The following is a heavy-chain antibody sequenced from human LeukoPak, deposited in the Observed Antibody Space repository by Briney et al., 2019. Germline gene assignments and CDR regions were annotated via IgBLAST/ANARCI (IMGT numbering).Heavy chain of an antibody. CDR2: IKEDGSEK. CDR3: ARDTRFALDAFDI. D-gene: IGHD3-16*01. CDR1: GFAFSNYW. J-gene: IGHJ3*02. V-gene: IGHV3-7*01. Sequence: GGSLRLSCAASGFAFSNYWMSWVRQAPGKGLEWVANIKEDGSEKYYVDSVKGRFTISRDNAKNSLYLQMNSLRAEDTAVYYCARDTRFALDAFDIWGQGTMVTVSS.